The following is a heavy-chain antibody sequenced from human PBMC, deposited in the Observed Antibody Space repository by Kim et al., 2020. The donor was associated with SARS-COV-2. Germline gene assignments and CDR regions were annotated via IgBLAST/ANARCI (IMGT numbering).Heavy chain of an antibody. D-gene: IGHD6-6*01. J-gene: IGHJ6*02. CDR3: ATTGGSRYSSSAHPYGMDV. CDR2: IYYSGSA. V-gene: IGHV4-39*01. Sequence: SETLSLTCTVSGGSISSSSYYWGWIRQPPGKGLEWIGSIYYSGSAYYNPSLKSRVTISVDTSKNQFSLKLSSVTAADTAVYYCATTGGSRYSSSAHPYGMDVWGQGTTVTVSS. CDR1: GGSISSSSYY.